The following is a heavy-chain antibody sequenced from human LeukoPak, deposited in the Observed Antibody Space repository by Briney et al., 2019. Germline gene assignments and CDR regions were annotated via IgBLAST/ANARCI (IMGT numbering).Heavy chain of an antibody. CDR1: GGSFSGYY. CDR2: INHSGST. CDR3: ARGVVVVVAATLPIGAFDP. D-gene: IGHD2-15*01. J-gene: IGHJ5*02. V-gene: IGHV4-34*01. Sequence: SETLSLTCAVYGGSFSGYYWSWIRQPPGKGLEWIGEINHSGSTNYNPSLKSRVTISVDTSKNPFSLKLSSVTAADTAVYYCARGVVVVVAATLPIGAFDPWGQGTLVTVSS.